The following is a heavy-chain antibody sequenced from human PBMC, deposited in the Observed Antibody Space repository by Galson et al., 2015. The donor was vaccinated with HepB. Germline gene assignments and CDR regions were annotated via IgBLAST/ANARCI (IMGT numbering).Heavy chain of an antibody. Sequence: SVKVSCKASGYTFTGYYMHWVRQAPGQGLEWMGWINPNSGGTNYAQKFQGRVTMTRDTSISTAYMELSRLRPDDTAVYYCARDQGLWFGDSRAGFDYWGQGTLVTVSS. CDR1: GYTFTGYY. J-gene: IGHJ4*02. D-gene: IGHD3-10*01. V-gene: IGHV1-2*02. CDR2: INPNSGGT. CDR3: ARDQGLWFGDSRAGFDY.